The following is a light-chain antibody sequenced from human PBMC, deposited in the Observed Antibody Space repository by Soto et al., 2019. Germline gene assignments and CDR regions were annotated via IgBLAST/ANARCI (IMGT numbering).Light chain of an antibody. J-gene: IGKJ1*01. Sequence: EIVLTQSPGTLSLSPGERATLSCWASQSVNSNLSLYQQXXXXXXXXXXXRGSSRATGIPDRFSGSGSGTDFTLTISRLEPEDFAVYYCQQYGSSPETFGQGTKV. CDR3: QQYGSSPET. CDR2: RGS. V-gene: IGKV3-20*01. CDR1: QSVNSN.